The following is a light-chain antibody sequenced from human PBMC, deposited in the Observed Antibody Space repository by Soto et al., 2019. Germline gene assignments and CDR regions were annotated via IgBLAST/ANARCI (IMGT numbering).Light chain of an antibody. CDR3: SSYTSTSTYV. V-gene: IGLV2-14*01. J-gene: IGLJ1*01. CDR1: SSDVGGYNY. CDR2: DVS. Sequence: QSALTQPASVSGSPGQSLTISCTGTSSDVGGYNYVSWYQQHPGKAPKVMIFDVSNRPSGVSDRFSGSKSGNTASLTISGLQAEDEADYYCSSYTSTSTYVFGTGTNVTVL.